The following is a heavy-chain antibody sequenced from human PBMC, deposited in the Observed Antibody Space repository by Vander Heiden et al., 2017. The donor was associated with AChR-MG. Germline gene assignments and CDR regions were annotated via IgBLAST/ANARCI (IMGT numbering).Heavy chain of an antibody. J-gene: IGHJ4*02. CDR2: IYGGGNT. CDR1: ALNGRRRY. CDR3: AREADAGREFIGY. Sequence: EVHLVESGGGLRQPGGSPRLRCAASALNGRRRYMIWVRQAPGKGLEWVSVIYGGGNTNYANSVKGRFTISRDNSKNTLYLQMNSLRAEDTAIYYCAREADAGREFIGYWGQGTLVTVSS. V-gene: IGHV3-53*02. D-gene: IGHD6-13*01.